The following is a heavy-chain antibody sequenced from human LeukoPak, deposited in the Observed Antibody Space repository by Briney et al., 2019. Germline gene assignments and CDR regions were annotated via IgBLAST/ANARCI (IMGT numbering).Heavy chain of an antibody. CDR3: AGDSGTTGEVKFDP. CDR2: IYYSGST. J-gene: IGHJ5*02. Sequence: SETLSLTCAVSGGSIRSGGYSWSWIRQPPGKGLEWIGYIYYSGSTYYNPSLKSRVTILVDMSKNQFSLRLSSVAAADTAVYYCAGDSGTTGEVKFDPWGQGTLVTVSS. V-gene: IGHV4-30-4*07. CDR1: GGSIRSGGYS. D-gene: IGHD3-10*01.